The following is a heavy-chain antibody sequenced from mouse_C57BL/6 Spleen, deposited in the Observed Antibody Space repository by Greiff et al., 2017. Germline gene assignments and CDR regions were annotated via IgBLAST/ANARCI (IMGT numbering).Heavy chain of an antibody. CDR3: ARHNYEPFDY. CDR2: ISRGGSYT. CDR1: GFTFSSYG. D-gene: IGHD2-4*01. V-gene: IGHV5-6*01. Sequence: EVQLVESGGDLVKPGGSLKLSCAASGFTFSSYGMSWVRQTPDKRLEWVATISRGGSYTYYPDSVKGRFTVSRDNAKNTLYLRMSTLKSEDTARYNCARHNYEPFDYWGQGTTLTVSS. J-gene: IGHJ2*01.